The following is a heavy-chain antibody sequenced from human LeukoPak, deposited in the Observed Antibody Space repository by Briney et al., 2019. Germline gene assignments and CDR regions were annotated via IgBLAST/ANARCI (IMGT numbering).Heavy chain of an antibody. J-gene: IGHJ5*02. V-gene: IGHV3-48*03. D-gene: IGHD6-13*01. Sequence: PGGSLRLSCAASGFTFSSYAMSWVRQAPGKGLEWVAYISSSGTTIYYADSVKGRFTISRDNAKNSLYLQMNSLRAEDTAVYYCASITTSGEDWFDPWGQGTLVTVSS. CDR2: ISSSGTTI. CDR1: GFTFSSYA. CDR3: ASITTSGEDWFDP.